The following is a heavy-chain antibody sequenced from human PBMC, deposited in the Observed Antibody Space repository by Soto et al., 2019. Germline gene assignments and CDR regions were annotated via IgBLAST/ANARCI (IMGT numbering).Heavy chain of an antibody. J-gene: IGHJ4*02. Sequence: EVQLVESGGGLVQPGGSLRLSCAASGFTFNSYWMQWVRHAPGKGLEWVSRIDGDEDSTTNYADSVKGRFTISRDKVKNTMYLQMKSIKEEDTAVYYCVRDSNGDYWGQGTLVTVSS. D-gene: IGHD3-22*01. CDR2: IDGDEDSTT. CDR3: VRDSNGDY. V-gene: IGHV3-74*01. CDR1: GFTFNSYW.